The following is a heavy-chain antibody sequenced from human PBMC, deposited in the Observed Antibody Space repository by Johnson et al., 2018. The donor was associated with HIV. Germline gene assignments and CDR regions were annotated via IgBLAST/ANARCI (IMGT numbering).Heavy chain of an antibody. Sequence: QVQLVESGGGVVQPGRSLRLSCVASRFTFRRYGMDRVRQAPGKGLEWGAVIWFDGSYKWYADSVKGRFTISRDNSKNTLYLQMNSLRAEDTAVYYCAKNREMATIRGAFDIWGQGTMVTVSS. CDR3: AKNREMATIRGAFDI. CDR1: RFTFRRYG. J-gene: IGHJ3*02. V-gene: IGHV3-33*06. CDR2: IWFDGSYK. D-gene: IGHD5-24*01.